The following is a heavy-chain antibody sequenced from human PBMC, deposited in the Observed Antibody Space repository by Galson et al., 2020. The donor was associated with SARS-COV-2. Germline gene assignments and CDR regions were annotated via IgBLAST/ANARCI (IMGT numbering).Heavy chain of an antibody. Sequence: ASETLSLTCTVSGGSISSYYWSWIRQPPGKGLEWIGYIYYSGSTNYNPSLKSRVTISVDTSKNQFSLKLSSVTAADTAVYYCARGYGYNDYWGQGTLVTVSS. CDR1: GGSISSYY. CDR3: ARGYGYNDY. J-gene: IGHJ4*02. D-gene: IGHD5-12*01. CDR2: IYYSGST. V-gene: IGHV4-59*01.